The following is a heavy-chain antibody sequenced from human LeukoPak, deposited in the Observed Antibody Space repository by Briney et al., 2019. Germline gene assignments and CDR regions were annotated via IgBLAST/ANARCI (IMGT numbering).Heavy chain of an antibody. CDR1: GFTFDDYA. D-gene: IGHD3-10*01. CDR3: AKAGSKANDWFDP. CDR2: ISWNSGSI. V-gene: IGHV3-9*01. Sequence: GGSLRLSCAASGFTFDDYAMHWVRQAPGKGLEWVSGISWNSGSIGYADSVKGRFTISKDNDKNSLYLQMNSLRAEDTALYYCAKAGSKANDWFDPWGQGTLVTVSS. J-gene: IGHJ5*02.